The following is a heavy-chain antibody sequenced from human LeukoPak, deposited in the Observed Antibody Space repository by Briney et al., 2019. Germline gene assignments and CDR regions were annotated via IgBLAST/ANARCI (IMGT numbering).Heavy chain of an antibody. CDR1: GYTLTELS. CDR3: ARGLRPTYYSSSELFDY. Sequence: ASVKVSCKVSGYTLTELSMHWVRQAPGKGLEWMGGFDPEDGETIYAQKFQGRVTMTEDTSTDTAYMELSSLRSEDTAVYYCARGLRPTYYSSSELFDYWGQGTLVTVSS. V-gene: IGHV1-24*01. D-gene: IGHD6-6*01. J-gene: IGHJ4*02. CDR2: FDPEDGET.